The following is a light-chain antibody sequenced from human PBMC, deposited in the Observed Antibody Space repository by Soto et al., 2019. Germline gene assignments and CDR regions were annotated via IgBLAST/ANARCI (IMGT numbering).Light chain of an antibody. J-gene: IGLJ2*01. CDR3: CSYAGTYGVV. Sequence: QSALTQPRSVSGSPGQSVTISCTGTSSDVGGYNYVSWYQQHPGKAPKVMIYDVSKRPSGVPDRFSGSKSGNTASLTISGLQAEDEDDYYCCSYAGTYGVVFGGGTQLTVL. V-gene: IGLV2-11*01. CDR1: SSDVGGYNY. CDR2: DVS.